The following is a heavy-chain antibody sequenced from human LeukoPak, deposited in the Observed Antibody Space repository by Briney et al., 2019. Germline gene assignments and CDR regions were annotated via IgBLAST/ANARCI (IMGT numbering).Heavy chain of an antibody. V-gene: IGHV1-2*02. J-gene: IGHJ4*02. CDR1: GYTFTGYY. CDR3: ARGGSSSSFDY. D-gene: IGHD6-13*01. Sequence: GASVNVSCKASGYTFTGYYMHWVRQAPGQGLEWMGWINPDSGGTKYAQKFQGRVTVIRDTSISTAYMEVSRLRSDDTAVYYCARGGSSSSFDYWGQGTLVTVSS. CDR2: INPDSGGT.